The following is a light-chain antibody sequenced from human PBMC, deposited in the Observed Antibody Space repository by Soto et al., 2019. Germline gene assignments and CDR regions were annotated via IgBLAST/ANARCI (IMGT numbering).Light chain of an antibody. Sequence: DIQMTQSPSSLSASVGDRVTITCRASQSLGRRLTWNQQKAGEAPKLLIYETSNLQNGVPSRFSGSGSETDFTLTINSLQPEDFATYYCQQSFGPPYTFGQGTKLE. CDR1: QSLGRR. J-gene: IGKJ2*01. CDR2: ETS. V-gene: IGKV1-39*01. CDR3: QQSFGPPYT.